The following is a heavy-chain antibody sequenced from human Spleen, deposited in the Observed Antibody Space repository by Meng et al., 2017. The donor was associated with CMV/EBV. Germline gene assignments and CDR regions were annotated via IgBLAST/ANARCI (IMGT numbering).Heavy chain of an antibody. D-gene: IGHD6-19*01. CDR1: GFTFSSSW. CDR2: INSDGSST. V-gene: IGHV3-74*01. Sequence: SGFTFSSSWMHWVRQPPGKGLVWVARINSDGSSTTYADSVEGRFTISRDRSRSTLYLRMNSLRADDTAVYYCAKGQWSSGWTSFDYWGQGTLVTVSS. CDR3: AKGQWSSGWTSFDY. J-gene: IGHJ4*02.